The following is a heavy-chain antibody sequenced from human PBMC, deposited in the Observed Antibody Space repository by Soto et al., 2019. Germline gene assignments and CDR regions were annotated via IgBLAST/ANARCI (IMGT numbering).Heavy chain of an antibody. J-gene: IGHJ4*02. Sequence: GASVKVSCKASGGTFSSYAISWVRQAPGQGLEWMGGIIPIFGTANYAQKFQGRVTITADESTSTAYMELSSLRSEDTAVYYCARGRRGYSPEYYFDYWGQGTLVTVSS. CDR3: ARGRRGYSPEYYFDY. CDR1: GGTFSSYA. D-gene: IGHD5-18*01. CDR2: IIPIFGTA. V-gene: IGHV1-69*13.